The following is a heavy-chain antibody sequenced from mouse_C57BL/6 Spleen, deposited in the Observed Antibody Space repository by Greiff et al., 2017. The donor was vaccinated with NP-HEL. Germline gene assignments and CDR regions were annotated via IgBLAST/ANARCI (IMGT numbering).Heavy chain of an antibody. V-gene: IGHV1-7*01. CDR2: INPSSGYT. J-gene: IGHJ4*01. Sequence: VQLQQSGAELAKPGASVKLSCKASGYTFTSYWMHWVKQRPGQGLEWIGYINPSSGYTKYNQKFKDKATLTADKSSSTAYMQLSSLTCEDSAVYYCARISINDGYPYYAMDYWGQGTSVTVSS. CDR1: GYTFTSYW. D-gene: IGHD2-3*01. CDR3: ARISINDGYPYYAMDY.